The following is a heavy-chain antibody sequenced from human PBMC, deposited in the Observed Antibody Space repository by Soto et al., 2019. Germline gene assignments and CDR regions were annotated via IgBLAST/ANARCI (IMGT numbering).Heavy chain of an antibody. CDR3: ARGMDYSGTYGMDV. CDR2: ISSSGSTI. Sequence: GGSLRLSCAASGFTFSSYEMNWVRQAPGKGLEWVSYISSSGSTIYYADSVKGRFTISRDNAKNSLYLQMNSLRAEDTAVYYCARGMDYSGTYGMDVWGQGTTVTVS. J-gene: IGHJ6*02. CDR1: GFTFSSYE. D-gene: IGHD3-10*01. V-gene: IGHV3-48*03.